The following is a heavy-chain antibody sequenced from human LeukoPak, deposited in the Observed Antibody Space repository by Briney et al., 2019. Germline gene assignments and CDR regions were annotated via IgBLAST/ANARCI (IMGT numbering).Heavy chain of an antibody. CDR3: AKPLYGSGSYSDY. V-gene: IGHV3-23*01. D-gene: IGHD3-10*01. CDR2: ISGSGGST. CDR1: GFTFSSYA. Sequence: GGSLRLSCAASGFTFSSYAMSWVRQAPGKGLEWVSAISGSGGSTYYADSVKGRFTISRDNSKNTLCLQMNSLRAEDTAVYYCAKPLYGSGSYSDYWGQGTLVTVSP. J-gene: IGHJ4*02.